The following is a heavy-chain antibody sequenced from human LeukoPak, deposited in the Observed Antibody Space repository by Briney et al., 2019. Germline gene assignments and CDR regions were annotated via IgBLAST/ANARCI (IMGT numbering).Heavy chain of an antibody. CDR3: AKALWSHYYMDV. CDR2: ISGDGGST. J-gene: IGHJ6*03. CDR1: GFTFDDYA. Sequence: PGGSLRLSCAASGFTFDDYAMHWVRQAPGKGLEWVSLISGDGGSTYYADSVKGRFTISRDNSKNSLYLQMNSLRTEDTALYCCAKALWSHYYMDVWGKGNGVTVSS. V-gene: IGHV3-43*02. D-gene: IGHD3-10*01.